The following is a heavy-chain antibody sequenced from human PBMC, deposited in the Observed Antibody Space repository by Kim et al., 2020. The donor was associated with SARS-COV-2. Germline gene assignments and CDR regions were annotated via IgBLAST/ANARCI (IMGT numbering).Heavy chain of an antibody. CDR1: GGSFSGYY. V-gene: IGHV4-34*01. J-gene: IGHJ4*02. CDR2: INHSGST. CDR3: ARGPYGSGGYYY. Sequence: SETLSLTCAVYGGSFSGYYWSWIRQPPGKGLEWIGEINHSGSTNYNPSLKSRVTISVDTSKNQFSLKLSSVTAADTAVYYCARGPYGSGGYYYWGQGTLV. D-gene: IGHD3-10*01.